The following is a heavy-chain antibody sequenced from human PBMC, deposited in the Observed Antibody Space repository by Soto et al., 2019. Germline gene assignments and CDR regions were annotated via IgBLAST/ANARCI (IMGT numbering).Heavy chain of an antibody. Sequence: SVKVSCTASRYTFTGYYMHCLRQAPGQGLEWMGWINPNSGGTNYAQKFQGRVTMTRDTSISTAYMELSRLRSDDTAVYYCARVAGYYYYGMDVWGQGTTVTVSS. J-gene: IGHJ6*02. CDR2: INPNSGGT. CDR1: RYTFTGYY. V-gene: IGHV1-2*02. CDR3: ARVAGYYYYGMDV. D-gene: IGHD3-10*01.